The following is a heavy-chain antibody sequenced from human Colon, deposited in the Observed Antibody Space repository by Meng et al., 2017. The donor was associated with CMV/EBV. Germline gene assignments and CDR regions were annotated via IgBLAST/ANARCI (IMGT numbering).Heavy chain of an antibody. CDR2: IKEDGSEK. J-gene: IGHJ3*02. V-gene: IGHV3-7*01. Sequence: GESLKISCTASGFTFSYAWMTWVRQAPGKGLEWVANIKEDGSEKYYVDSVKGRFTISKDNAKNSLYLQMNSLRAEDTAVYYCASIDKSAFHMWGQGTMVTVSS. CDR3: ASIDKSAFHM. CDR1: GFTFSYAW. D-gene: IGHD1-26*01.